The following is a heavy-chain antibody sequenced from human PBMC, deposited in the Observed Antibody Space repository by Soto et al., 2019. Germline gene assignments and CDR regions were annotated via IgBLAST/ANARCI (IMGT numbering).Heavy chain of an antibody. J-gene: IGHJ4*02. CDR3: ARDLAKGGGSAGFDY. CDR2: INPKSGGT. V-gene: IGHV1-2*02. D-gene: IGHD1-26*01. Sequence: ASVKVSCKASGYTFTVYYMHWVRQAPGQGLEWMGWINPKSGGTMYPQKFQGRVTMTWDTSISTAYMALTRLRSDDTAVYYCARDLAKGGGSAGFDYWGQGTLVTVPS. CDR1: GYTFTVYY.